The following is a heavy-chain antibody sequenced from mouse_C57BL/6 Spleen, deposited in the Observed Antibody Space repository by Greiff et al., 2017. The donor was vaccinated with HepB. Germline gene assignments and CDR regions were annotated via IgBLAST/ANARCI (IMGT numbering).Heavy chain of an antibody. J-gene: IGHJ2*01. CDR1: GYTFTSYG. CDR3: VPYYYGSSYDY. CDR2: IYPRSGNT. V-gene: IGHV1-81*01. Sequence: QVQLQQSGAELARPGASVKLSCKASGYTFTSYGISWVKQRTGQGLEWIGEIYPRSGNTYYNEKFKGKATLTADKSSSTAYIELRSLTSEDSAVYFCVPYYYGSSYDYWGQGTTLTVSS. D-gene: IGHD1-1*01.